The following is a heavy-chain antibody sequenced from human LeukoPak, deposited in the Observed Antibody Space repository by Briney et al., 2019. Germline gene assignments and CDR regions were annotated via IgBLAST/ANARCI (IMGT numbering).Heavy chain of an antibody. CDR1: GFTFSSYA. CDR3: AKGGSYSPYYFDY. D-gene: IGHD1-26*01. V-gene: IGHV3-23*01. Sequence: GGSLRLSCAACGFTFSSYAMSWVRQAPGKGLEWVSAISGSGGSTYYADSVKGRFTISRDNSKNTLYLQMNSLRAEDTAVYYCAKGGSYSPYYFDYWGQGTLVTVSS. J-gene: IGHJ4*02. CDR2: ISGSGGST.